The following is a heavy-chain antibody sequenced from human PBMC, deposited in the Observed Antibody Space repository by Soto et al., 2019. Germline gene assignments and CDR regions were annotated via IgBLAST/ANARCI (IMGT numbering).Heavy chain of an antibody. D-gene: IGHD6-13*01. CDR2: SRNRVKGYTT. J-gene: IGHJ3*02. CDR3: ARISAAASNAFDI. V-gene: IGHV3-72*01. Sequence: EVQVVESGGDLVQPGGSLRLSCAGSGFSFSDHYMDWVRQAPGKGLEWVGRSRNRVKGYTTEYAASVKGRFTISRDESKNSLYLQMNSLKTEDTAVYYCARISAAASNAFDIWGQGTMVTVSS. CDR1: GFSFSDHY.